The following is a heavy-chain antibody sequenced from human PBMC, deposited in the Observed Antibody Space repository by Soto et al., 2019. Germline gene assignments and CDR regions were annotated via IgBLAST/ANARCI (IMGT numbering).Heavy chain of an antibody. CDR1: GASTNGYY. V-gene: IGHV4-59*01. D-gene: IGHD2-2*01. Sequence: PSETLSLTCSVSGASTNGYYGSWVRQPPGKGLEWIGYMHSTGRANSNSSLNSRVSISVDTSKNRFSLSLTSVTPADTAVYYCVRSGHSFEGAMWGRGILVTVSS. J-gene: IGHJ4*02. CDR2: MHSTGRA. CDR3: VRSGHSFEGAM.